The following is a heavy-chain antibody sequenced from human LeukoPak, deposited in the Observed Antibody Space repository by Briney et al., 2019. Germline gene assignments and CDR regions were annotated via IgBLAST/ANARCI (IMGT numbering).Heavy chain of an antibody. CDR1: GFTFNGYT. D-gene: IGHD3-10*01. V-gene: IGHV3-33*01. J-gene: IGHJ3*02. Sequence: PGGSLRLSCVASGFTFNGYTMHWVRQAPGKGLEWVAIIWYDGSNKYYADSVKGRFTISRDNSKNTLFLQMNSLRAEETAVYYCARDAFGARGIGGGLDIWGQGTMVIVSS. CDR3: ARDAFGARGIGGGLDI. CDR2: IWYDGSNK.